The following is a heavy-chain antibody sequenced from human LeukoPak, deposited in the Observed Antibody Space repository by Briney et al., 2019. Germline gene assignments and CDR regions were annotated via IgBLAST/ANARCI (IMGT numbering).Heavy chain of an antibody. CDR1: GYTFTGYY. D-gene: IGHD3-22*01. CDR3: ARDNDSSGYYADY. Sequence: GASVKVSCKSSGYTFTGYYVHWVRQAPGQGLEWMGWINPNSGGTNYAQKFQDRVTMTRDTSISTAYMELSRLRSDDTAVYYCARDNDSSGYYADYWGQGTLVTISS. CDR2: INPNSGGT. J-gene: IGHJ4*02. V-gene: IGHV1-2*02.